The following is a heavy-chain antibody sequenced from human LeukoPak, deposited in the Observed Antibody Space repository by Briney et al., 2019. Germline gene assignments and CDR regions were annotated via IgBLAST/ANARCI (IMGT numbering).Heavy chain of an antibody. CDR1: GFTFSSYS. D-gene: IGHD6-13*01. J-gene: IGHJ4*02. CDR2: IKSKTDGGTT. CDR3: TTDQQLVPGFDY. V-gene: IGHV3-15*01. Sequence: GGSLRLSCAASGFTFSSYSMNWVRQAPGKGLEWVGRIKSKTDGGTTDYAAPVKGRFTISRDDSKNTLYLQMNSLKTEDTAVYYCTTDQQLVPGFDYWGQGTLVTVSS.